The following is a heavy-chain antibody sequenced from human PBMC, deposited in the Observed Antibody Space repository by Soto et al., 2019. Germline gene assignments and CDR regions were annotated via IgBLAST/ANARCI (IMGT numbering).Heavy chain of an antibody. CDR2: IWYDGSNK. Sequence: GSLRLSCAASGFTFSSYGMHWVRQAPGKGLEWVAVIWYDGSNKYYADSVKGRFTISRDNSKNTLYLQMNSLRAEDTAVYYCAREGFNSSSWYRGYYYYGMDVWGQGTTVTVSS. CDR1: GFTFSSYG. J-gene: IGHJ6*02. V-gene: IGHV3-33*01. D-gene: IGHD6-13*01. CDR3: AREGFNSSSWYRGYYYYGMDV.